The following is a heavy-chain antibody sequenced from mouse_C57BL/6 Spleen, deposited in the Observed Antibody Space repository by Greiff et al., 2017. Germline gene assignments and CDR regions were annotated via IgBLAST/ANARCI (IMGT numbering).Heavy chain of an antibody. D-gene: IGHD2-4*01. CDR3: ARSGLSHYDGFAY. CDR1: GYTFTSYW. V-gene: IGHV1-52*01. CDR2: IDPSDSET. J-gene: IGHJ3*01. Sequence: QVQLQQPGAELVRPGSSVKLSFKASGYTFTSYWMHWVKQRPIQGLEWIGNIDPSDSETHYNQKFKDKATLTVDKSSSTAYMQLSRLTSEDSAVYYCARSGLSHYDGFAYWGQGTLVTVSA.